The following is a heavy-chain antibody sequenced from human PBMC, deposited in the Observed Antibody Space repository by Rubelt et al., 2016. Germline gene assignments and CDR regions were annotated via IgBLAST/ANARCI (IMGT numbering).Heavy chain of an antibody. V-gene: IGHV4-31*03. CDR2: IYYSGST. CDR1: GGSISSGGYY. Sequence: QVQLQESGPGLVKPSQTLSLTCSVSGGSISSGGYYWSWIRQHPGKGLEWIGYIYYSGSTYYNPSLKSRITISVDTSKNQFSLKVGFVTAADSAVDYCAGDQGGGSSAFDYWGQGTLVTV. J-gene: IGHJ4*02. CDR3: AGDQGGGSSAFDY. D-gene: IGHD3-16*01.